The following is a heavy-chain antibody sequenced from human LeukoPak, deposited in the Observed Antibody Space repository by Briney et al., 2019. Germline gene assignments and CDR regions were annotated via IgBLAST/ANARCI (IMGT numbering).Heavy chain of an antibody. J-gene: IGHJ4*02. D-gene: IGHD6-19*01. CDR1: GFTFSSYE. CDR2: ISSSGSTI. V-gene: IGHV3-48*03. CDR3: AREASSGWYRDY. Sequence: GGSLRLSCAASGFTFSSYEMNWVRQAPGKGLEWVSYISSSGSTIYYADSVKGRFTISRDNAKNSLYLQMNSLRAEDTAVYYCAREASSGWYRDYWGQGTLVTVSS.